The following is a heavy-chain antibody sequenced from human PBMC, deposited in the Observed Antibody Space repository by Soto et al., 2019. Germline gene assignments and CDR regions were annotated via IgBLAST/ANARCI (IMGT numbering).Heavy chain of an antibody. J-gene: IGHJ4*02. V-gene: IGHV3-23*01. Sequence: GGSLRLSCAASGFTFSSYAMSWVRQAPGKGLEWVSAISGSGGSTYYADSVKGRFTISRDNSKNTLYLQMNSLRAEDTAVYYCASDEEYCSGGSCYGALGDDYWGQGTLVTVSS. D-gene: IGHD2-15*01. CDR2: ISGSGGST. CDR1: GFTFSSYA. CDR3: ASDEEYCSGGSCYGALGDDY.